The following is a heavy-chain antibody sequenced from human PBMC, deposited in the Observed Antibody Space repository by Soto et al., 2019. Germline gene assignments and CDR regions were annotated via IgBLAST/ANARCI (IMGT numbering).Heavy chain of an antibody. CDR2: INQGGIT. Sequence: QVQLQQWGAGLLKPSETLSLTCAVNGGSLSAYYWSWIRQPPGKGLEWIGEINQGGITNYNPSLKSRVTISVDTSKKQFSLKLRSVTAADTAVYYCAKGFRRITLIRGTYDAFDFWGQGTVVTVSS. V-gene: IGHV4-34*01. CDR3: AKGFRRITLIRGTYDAFDF. CDR1: GGSLSAYY. J-gene: IGHJ3*01. D-gene: IGHD3-10*01.